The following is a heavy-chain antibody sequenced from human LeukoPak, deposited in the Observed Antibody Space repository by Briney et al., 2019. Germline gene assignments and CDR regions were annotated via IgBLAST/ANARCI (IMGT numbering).Heavy chain of an antibody. V-gene: IGHV4-34*01. Sequence: SETLSLTCAVYGGSFSGYYWSWIRQPPGKGLEWIGEINHSGSTNYNPSLKSRVTISVDTSKNQFTLKLSSVTAADTAVYYCARETSQKGAHYMDVWGKGTTVTISS. CDR2: INHSGST. CDR1: GGSFSGYY. CDR3: ARETSQKGAHYMDV. J-gene: IGHJ6*03. D-gene: IGHD3-16*01.